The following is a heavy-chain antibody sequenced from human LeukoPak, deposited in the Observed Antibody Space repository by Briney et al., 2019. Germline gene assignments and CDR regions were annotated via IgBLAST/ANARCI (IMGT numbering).Heavy chain of an antibody. Sequence: ASVKVSCKASGYTFTSYGISWVRQAPGQGLEWMGWISAYNGNTNYAQKLQGRVTMTTDTSTSTAYMELRSLRSDDTAVYYRARGQYYDFWSGSFDWFDPWGQGTLVTVSS. CDR2: ISAYNGNT. V-gene: IGHV1-18*01. D-gene: IGHD3-3*01. CDR3: ARGQYYDFWSGSFDWFDP. J-gene: IGHJ5*02. CDR1: GYTFTSYG.